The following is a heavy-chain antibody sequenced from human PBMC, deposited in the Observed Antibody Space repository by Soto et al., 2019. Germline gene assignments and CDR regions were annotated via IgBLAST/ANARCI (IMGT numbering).Heavy chain of an antibody. CDR3: ARDLAKGGGSAGFDY. J-gene: IGHJ4*02. Sequence: ASVKVTCKASGYSFTGYYIHWVRQAPGQGLEWMGWINPNSGGTNYARNFQGRVTLTRDASITTAYMALTRLRSDDTAVYYCARDLAKGGGSAGFDYWGQGTLVTVYS. CDR1: GYSFTGYY. CDR2: INPNSGGT. D-gene: IGHD1-26*01. V-gene: IGHV1-2*02.